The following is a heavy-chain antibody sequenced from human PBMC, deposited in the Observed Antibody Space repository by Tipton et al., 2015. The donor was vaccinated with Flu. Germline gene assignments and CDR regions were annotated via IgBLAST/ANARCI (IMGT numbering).Heavy chain of an antibody. Sequence: TLSLTCAVYGGSFSGYYWSWIRQPQGKGLEWIGEINHSGSTNYNPSLKSRVTISVDTSKNQFSLKLSSVTAADTAVYYCARRPVVVAASNWFDPWGQGTLVTVSS. V-gene: IGHV4-34*01. D-gene: IGHD2-15*01. CDR3: ARRPVVVAASNWFDP. CDR2: INHSGST. J-gene: IGHJ5*02. CDR1: GGSFSGYY.